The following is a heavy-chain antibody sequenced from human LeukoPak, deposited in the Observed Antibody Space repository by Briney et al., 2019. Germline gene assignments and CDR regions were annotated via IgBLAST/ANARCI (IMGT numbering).Heavy chain of an antibody. J-gene: IGHJ4*02. Sequence: SETLSLTCAVYGGSFSDNYWTWIRQPPGKGLEWIGEIYHSGRNKYNPSLKSRVTISVDTSKNQFSLQLDSVTAADTAVYYCARGQSPGPIYDFWGQGILVTVSS. CDR3: ARGQSPGPIYDF. CDR1: GGSFSDNY. D-gene: IGHD2-21*01. CDR2: IYHSGRN. V-gene: IGHV4-34*01.